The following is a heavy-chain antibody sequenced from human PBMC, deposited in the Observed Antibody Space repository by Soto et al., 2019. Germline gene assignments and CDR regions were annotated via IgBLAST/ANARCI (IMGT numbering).Heavy chain of an antibody. D-gene: IGHD1-26*01. CDR2: IAYDESTT. J-gene: IGHJ4*02. Sequence: GSLRLSCAASGFTFSNYWMHWIRQAPVKGLVWVSRIAYDESTTTYADSVKGRFTISRDNAKNTLYLQMNSLRAEDTAVYYCARGGGRHAQPPDYWGQGTLVTVCS. CDR1: GFTFSNYW. V-gene: IGHV3-74*01. CDR3: ARGGGRHAQPPDY.